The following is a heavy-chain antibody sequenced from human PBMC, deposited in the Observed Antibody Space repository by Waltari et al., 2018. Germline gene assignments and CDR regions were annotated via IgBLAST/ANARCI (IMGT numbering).Heavy chain of an antibody. CDR2: INHSGST. CDR3: ARVSTYYDFWSGRAGYGMDV. V-gene: IGHV4-34*01. Sequence: QVQLQQWGAGLLKPSETLSLTCAVYGGSFSGYYWSWIRQPPGKGLEWIGEINHSGSTNYNTSLKSRVTISVDTTKNQFSLKLSSVTAADTAVYYCARVSTYYDFWSGRAGYGMDVWGQGTTVTVSS. D-gene: IGHD3-3*01. J-gene: IGHJ6*02. CDR1: GGSFSGYY.